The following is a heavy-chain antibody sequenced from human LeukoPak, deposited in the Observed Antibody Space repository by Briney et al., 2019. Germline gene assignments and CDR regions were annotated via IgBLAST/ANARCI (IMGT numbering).Heavy chain of an antibody. V-gene: IGHV1-69*05. CDR2: IIPIFGTA. CDR1: GGTFSSYA. J-gene: IGHJ4*02. D-gene: IGHD3-16*01. CDR3: ARVNALRYYFDY. Sequence: SVKVSCKASGGTFSSYAISWVRQAPGQGLEWMGGIIPIFGTANYAQKFQGRVTITTDESTSTAYMELSSLRSEDTAVYYCARVNALRYYFDYWGRGTLVTVSS.